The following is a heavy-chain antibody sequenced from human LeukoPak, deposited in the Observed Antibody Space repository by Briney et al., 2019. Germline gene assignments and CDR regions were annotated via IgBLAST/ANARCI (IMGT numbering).Heavy chain of an antibody. CDR1: GYSFTSYW. J-gene: IGHJ4*02. D-gene: IGHD1-14*01. CDR3: ARHPAFTGVPARPFDY. V-gene: IGHV5-10-1*01. Sequence: GESLKISCKGSGYSFTSYWISWVRQMPGKGLEWMGRIDPSDSYTNYSPSFEGHVTISTDKSITTVYLQWSSLKASDTAIYYCARHPAFTGVPARPFDYWGPGILVTVSS. CDR2: IDPSDSYT.